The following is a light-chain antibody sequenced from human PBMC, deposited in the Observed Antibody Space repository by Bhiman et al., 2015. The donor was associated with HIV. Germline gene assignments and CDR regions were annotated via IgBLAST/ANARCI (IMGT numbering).Light chain of an antibody. Sequence: QSALTQPASVSGSPGQSITISCTGTSSDVGGYNFVSWYQQHPGKAPKLVIYDVIKRPSGVSNRFSGSKSGNTASLTISGLQAEDEADYYCSSYTSSSTYVFGTGTKVTV. CDR1: SSDVGGYNF. CDR2: DVI. V-gene: IGLV2-14*03. CDR3: SSYTSSSTYV. J-gene: IGLJ1*01.